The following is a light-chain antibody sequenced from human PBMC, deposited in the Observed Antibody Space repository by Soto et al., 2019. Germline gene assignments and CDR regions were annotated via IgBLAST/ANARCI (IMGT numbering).Light chain of an antibody. J-gene: IGLJ3*02. Sequence: QSVLTQSSSASASLGSSVKLTCTLSSGHSSYIIAWHQQQPGKAPRYLMKLEGSGNYNKGSGVPDRFSGSSSGADRYLSISNLQSEDEADYYCETWDSNTRVFGGGTKLIVL. CDR2: LEGSGNY. V-gene: IGLV4-60*03. CDR1: SGHSSYI. CDR3: ETWDSNTRV.